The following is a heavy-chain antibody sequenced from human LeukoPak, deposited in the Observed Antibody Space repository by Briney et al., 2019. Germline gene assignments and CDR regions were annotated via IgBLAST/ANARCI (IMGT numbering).Heavy chain of an antibody. CDR3: ARSLRIQLWKKAPDWSDP. CDR1: GGSISSYY. J-gene: IGHJ5*02. CDR2: IYYSGST. D-gene: IGHD5-18*01. Sequence: SETLSLTCTVSGGSISSYYWSWIRQPPGKGLEWIGYIYYSGSTNYNPSLKSRVTISVDTSKNQFSLKLSSVTAADTAVYYCARSLRIQLWKKAPDWSDPWGQGTLVTVSS. V-gene: IGHV4-59*01.